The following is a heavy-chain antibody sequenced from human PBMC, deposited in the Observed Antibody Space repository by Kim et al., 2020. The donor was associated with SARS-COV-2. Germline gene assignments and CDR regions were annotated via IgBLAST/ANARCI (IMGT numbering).Heavy chain of an antibody. CDR3: AKTGGNYFGYFDS. CDR2: ISYDGDNK. J-gene: IGHJ4*01. CDR1: GFTFSSYG. D-gene: IGHD1-7*01. Sequence: GGSLRLSCAASGFTFSSYGMHWVRQAPGKGLEWVGVISYDGDNKYYADSVRGRFTISRDNSKNTLYLQMNSLRPEDTAVYYCAKTGGNYFGYFDSWGHGTLVTVSS. V-gene: IGHV3-30*18.